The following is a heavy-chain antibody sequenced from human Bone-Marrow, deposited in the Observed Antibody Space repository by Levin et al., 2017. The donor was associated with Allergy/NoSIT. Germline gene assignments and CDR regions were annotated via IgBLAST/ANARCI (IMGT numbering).Heavy chain of an antibody. V-gene: IGHV3-30*04. CDR1: GFTFSSYA. Sequence: GGSLRLSCAASGFTFSSYAMHWVRQAPGKGLEWVAVISYDGSNKYYADSVKGRFTISRDNSKNTLYLQMNSLRAEDTAVYYCARGTVTTYYYYGMDVWGQGTTVTVSS. CDR2: ISYDGSNK. D-gene: IGHD4-11*01. CDR3: ARGTVTTYYYYGMDV. J-gene: IGHJ6*02.